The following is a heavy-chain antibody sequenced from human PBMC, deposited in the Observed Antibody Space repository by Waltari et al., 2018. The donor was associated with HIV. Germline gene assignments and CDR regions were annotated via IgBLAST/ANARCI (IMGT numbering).Heavy chain of an antibody. CDR3: ARSASWCTTGNCFTTHFDT. J-gene: IGHJ4*02. V-gene: IGHV4-34*01. Sequence: QVQVQQRGAGLLKPSETLSLTCAVYGESFRGYYWSWIRQAPGKGLEWVGEINHSGVTNYKASLKSRVTISADTSKKEISLNLKSVIAADTAVYYCARSASWCTTGNCFTTHFDTWGQGSLVTVSS. CDR1: GESFRGYY. D-gene: IGHD4-17*01. CDR2: INHSGVT.